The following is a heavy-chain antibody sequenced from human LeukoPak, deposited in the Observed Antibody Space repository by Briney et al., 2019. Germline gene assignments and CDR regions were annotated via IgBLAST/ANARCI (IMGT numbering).Heavy chain of an antibody. D-gene: IGHD3-10*01. Sequence: GGSLRLSCAASGFTFSSYAMSWVRQAPGKGLEWVSAISGGGGSTYYADSVKGRFTISRDNSKNTLYLQMNSLRAEDTAVYYCAKTRDYYGSGNHYFDYWGQGTLVTVSS. V-gene: IGHV3-23*01. J-gene: IGHJ4*02. CDR1: GFTFSSYA. CDR2: ISGGGGST. CDR3: AKTRDYYGSGNHYFDY.